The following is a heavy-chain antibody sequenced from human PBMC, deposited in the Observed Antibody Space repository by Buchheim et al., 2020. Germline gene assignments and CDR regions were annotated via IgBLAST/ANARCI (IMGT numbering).Heavy chain of an antibody. V-gene: IGHV3-30*04. CDR3: AREKYYDSRPIDY. Sequence: QVQLVESGGGVVQPGRSLRLSCAASGFTFSSYAMHWVRQAPGKGLEWVAVISYDGSNKYYADSVKGRFTISRDNSKKTQYLQMNSLRAEDTAVYYCAREKYYDSRPIDYWGQGTL. J-gene: IGHJ4*02. CDR1: GFTFSSYA. D-gene: IGHD3-22*01. CDR2: ISYDGSNK.